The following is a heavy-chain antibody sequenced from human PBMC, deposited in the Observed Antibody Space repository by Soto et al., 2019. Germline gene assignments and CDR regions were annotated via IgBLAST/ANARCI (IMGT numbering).Heavy chain of an antibody. CDR2: INHSGST. Sequence: SETLSLTCAVYGGSFSGYYWSWIRQPPGKGLEWIGEINHSGSTNYNPSLKSRVTISVDTSKNQFSLKLSSVTAADTAVYYCARLGRDFWSGYYDTPDYWGQGTLVTVSS. CDR3: ARLGRDFWSGYYDTPDY. J-gene: IGHJ4*02. V-gene: IGHV4-34*01. CDR1: GGSFSGYY. D-gene: IGHD3-3*01.